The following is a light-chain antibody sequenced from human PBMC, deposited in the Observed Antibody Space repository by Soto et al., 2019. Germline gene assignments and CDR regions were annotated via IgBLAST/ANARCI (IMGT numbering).Light chain of an antibody. J-gene: IGKJ2*01. CDR2: AAS. CDR3: QQASSFPHT. V-gene: IGKV1-12*01. Sequence: DIQMNHSPSTVYASVGYGVTITCRASQPISSWLAWFRQRPGKAQELLSYAASTLHSGVPSQFSGSGSGTDFALTISGLQPEYFATYYCQQASSFPHTCGQGTRVDIK. CDR1: QPISSW.